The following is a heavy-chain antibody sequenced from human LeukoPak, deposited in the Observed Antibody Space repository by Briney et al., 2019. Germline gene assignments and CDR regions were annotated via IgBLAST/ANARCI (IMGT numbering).Heavy chain of an antibody. Sequence: GGSLRLSCAASGFTFSSYAMSWVRQAPGKGVEWVSAISGSGGSTYYADSVKGRFTISRDNSKNTLYLQMNSLRAEDTAVYYCAKAPVLGYSSGPTSAPFDYWGQGTLVTVSS. J-gene: IGHJ4*02. D-gene: IGHD6-19*01. CDR1: GFTFSSYA. V-gene: IGHV3-23*01. CDR3: AKAPVLGYSSGPTSAPFDY. CDR2: ISGSGGST.